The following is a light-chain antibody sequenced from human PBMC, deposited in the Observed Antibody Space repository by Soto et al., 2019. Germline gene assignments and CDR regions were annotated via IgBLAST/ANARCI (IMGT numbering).Light chain of an antibody. CDR1: QSVSSSY. J-gene: IGKJ1*01. Sequence: EIVLTQSPGTLSLSPGERATLSCRASQSVSSSYLAWYQQKPGQAPRLLIYGASSRATGIPDRFSGSGSGTAFTLTISRLEPEDFSLYYCQQYRSSPSWTFGQGTKVQIK. CDR3: QQYRSSPSWT. V-gene: IGKV3-20*01. CDR2: GAS.